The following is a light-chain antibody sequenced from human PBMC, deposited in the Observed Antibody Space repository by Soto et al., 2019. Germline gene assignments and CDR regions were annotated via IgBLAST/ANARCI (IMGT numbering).Light chain of an antibody. CDR1: QSVSNY. CDR3: QQSYSSPRT. CDR2: AAS. V-gene: IGKV1-39*01. Sequence: IQMTLSPSSLSASVGDRFTIAFRTSQSVSNYLKWYQQKSGEAPKLLIYAASTLQARVPSRFSGSGSGTDFTLTISSLQPEDFATYYCQQSYSSPRTFGQGTKVDIK. J-gene: IGKJ1*01.